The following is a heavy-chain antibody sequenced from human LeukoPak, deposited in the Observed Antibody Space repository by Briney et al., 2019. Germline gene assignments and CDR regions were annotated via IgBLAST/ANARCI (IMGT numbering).Heavy chain of an antibody. J-gene: IGHJ4*02. Sequence: ASVKVSCKASGYTFTSYGIGWVRQAPGQGLEWMGWISAYNGNTNYAQKLQGRVTMTTDTSTSTAYMELRSLRSDDTAVYYCARDLAIAAAGNPFDYWGQGTLVTVSS. CDR1: GYTFTSYG. CDR3: ARDLAIAAAGNPFDY. D-gene: IGHD6-13*01. V-gene: IGHV1-18*01. CDR2: ISAYNGNT.